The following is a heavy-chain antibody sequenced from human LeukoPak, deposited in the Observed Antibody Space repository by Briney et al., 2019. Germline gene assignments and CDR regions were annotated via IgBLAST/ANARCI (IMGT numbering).Heavy chain of an antibody. D-gene: IGHD7-27*01. CDR2: ISSNGGNT. V-gene: IGHV3-64D*09. Sequence: GGSLRLSCSASGFTFSSSVMHWVRQAPGKGLEYVSAISSNGGNTFYADSVKGRFTISRDNSKDTLYLQMSSLRAEDTAVYYCVKDASGARVKWYFDLWGRGTPVTVSS. CDR3: VKDASGARVKWYFDL. J-gene: IGHJ2*01. CDR1: GFTFSSSV.